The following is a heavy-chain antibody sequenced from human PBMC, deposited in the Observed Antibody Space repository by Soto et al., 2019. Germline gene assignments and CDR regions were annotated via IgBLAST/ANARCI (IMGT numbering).Heavy chain of an antibody. CDR1: GYTFTSYD. CDR2: MNPYSGNT. CDR3: ARPRFGAVAGT. J-gene: IGHJ5*02. V-gene: IGHV1-8*01. Sequence: QVQLVQSGAEVKKPGASVKVSCKASGYTFTSYDIHWVRRATGQGPEWMGWMNPYSGNTVYAQKFQGRVTMTRNTSMSKAYMELSSLRSEDTAVYYCARPRFGAVAGTWGQGTLVTVSS. D-gene: IGHD6-19*01.